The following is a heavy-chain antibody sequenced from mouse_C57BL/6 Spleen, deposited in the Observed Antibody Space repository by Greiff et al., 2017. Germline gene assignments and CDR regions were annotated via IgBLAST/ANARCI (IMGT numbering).Heavy chain of an antibody. CDR2: IDPETGGT. D-gene: IGHD2-5*01. Sequence: LVESGAELVRPGASVTLSCKASGYTFTDYEMHWVKQTPVHGLEWIGAIDPETGGTAYNQKFKGKAILTADKSSSTAYMELRSLTSEDSAVYYCTRSGSNYGYAMDYWGQGTSVTVSS. CDR1: GYTFTDYE. V-gene: IGHV1-15*01. J-gene: IGHJ4*01. CDR3: TRSGSNYGYAMDY.